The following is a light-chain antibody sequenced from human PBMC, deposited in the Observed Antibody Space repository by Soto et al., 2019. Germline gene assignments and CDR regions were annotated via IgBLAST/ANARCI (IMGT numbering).Light chain of an antibody. Sequence: QSVLTQPASVSGSPGQSITISCTGAVSEVAGYTYVSWYQQHPGKGPKVIIYDVSNRPSGVSNRFSGSKSGTTASPTISGLQAEDEADYYCSSFTSILGLFGGGTKVTVL. CDR2: DVS. J-gene: IGLJ2*01. CDR3: SSFTSILGL. V-gene: IGLV2-14*03. CDR1: VSEVAGYTY.